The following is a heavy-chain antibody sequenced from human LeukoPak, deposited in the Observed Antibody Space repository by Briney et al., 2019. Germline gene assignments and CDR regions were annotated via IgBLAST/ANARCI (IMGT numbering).Heavy chain of an antibody. V-gene: IGHV4-61*02. J-gene: IGHJ4*02. CDR1: GGSISSGSYY. Sequence: SETLSLTCTVSGGSISSGSYYWSWFRQPAGKGLEWIGRIYTSGSTNYNPSLKSRVTISVDTSKNQFSLKLSSVTAADTAVYYCARVSVPGGGPIRLWGQGTLVTVSS. CDR3: ARVSVPGGGPIRL. CDR2: IYTSGST. D-gene: IGHD2-15*01.